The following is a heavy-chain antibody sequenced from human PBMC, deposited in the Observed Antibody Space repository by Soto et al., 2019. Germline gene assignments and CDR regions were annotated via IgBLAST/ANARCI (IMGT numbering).Heavy chain of an antibody. D-gene: IGHD3-3*01. Sequence: QVQLQESGPGLAKPSETLSLTCTVSGGSISSYYWSWVRQPPGKGLEWIGYIYYSGSTNYNPSLKSRVTISGDTSKNQFSLKLSSVTAADTAVYYCARYSETYYDFWSGSYWFDPWGQGTLVTVSS. CDR3: ARYSETYYDFWSGSYWFDP. V-gene: IGHV4-59*01. CDR2: IYYSGST. CDR1: GGSISSYY. J-gene: IGHJ5*02.